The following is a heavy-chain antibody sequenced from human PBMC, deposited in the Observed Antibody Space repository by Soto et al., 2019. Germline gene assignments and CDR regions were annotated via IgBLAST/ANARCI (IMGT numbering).Heavy chain of an antibody. V-gene: IGHV2-5*01. Sequence: GSGPTLVNPTQTITLTCSLSGISLSTSGVGLGWIRQTPGKALEWLALIYWKDDKHYSPSLKSRLTITKDTSKNQAVLTMTNMDPVGTATYYCARGLATLPVFAFDVWGQGTVVTVSS. CDR3: ARGLATLPVFAFDV. J-gene: IGHJ3*01. CDR2: IYWKDDK. CDR1: GISLSTSGVG. D-gene: IGHD6-6*01.